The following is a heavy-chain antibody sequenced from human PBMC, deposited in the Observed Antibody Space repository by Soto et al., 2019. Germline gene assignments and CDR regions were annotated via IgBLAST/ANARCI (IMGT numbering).Heavy chain of an antibody. V-gene: IGHV4-31*03. Sequence: SETLSLTCTVSGGSISSGGYYWSWIRQHPGKGLEWIGYIYYSGSTYYNPSLKSRVTISVDTSKNQFSLKLSSVTAADTAVYYCARDVLFYYYYGMDVWGQGTTVTVSS. D-gene: IGHD3-10*01. CDR1: GGSISSGGYY. J-gene: IGHJ6*02. CDR3: ARDVLFYYYYGMDV. CDR2: IYYSGST.